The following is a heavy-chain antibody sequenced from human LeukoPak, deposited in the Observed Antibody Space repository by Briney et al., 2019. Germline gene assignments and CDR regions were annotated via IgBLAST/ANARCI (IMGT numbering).Heavy chain of an antibody. CDR3: AADRSPGQWFGEPLWYHGMDV. V-gene: IGHV1-58*02. D-gene: IGHD3-10*01. J-gene: IGHJ6*02. Sequence: SVKVSCKASGFTFTSSAMQWVRQARGQRLEWIGWIVVGSGNTNYAQKFQERVTITRDMSTSTAYMELSSLRSEDTAVYYCAADRSPGQWFGEPLWYHGMDVWGQGTTVTVSS. CDR2: IVVGSGNT. CDR1: GFTFTSSA.